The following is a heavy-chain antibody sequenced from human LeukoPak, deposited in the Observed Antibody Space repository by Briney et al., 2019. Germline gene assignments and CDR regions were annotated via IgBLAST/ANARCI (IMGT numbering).Heavy chain of an antibody. CDR2: IIPIFGTA. D-gene: IGHD2-15*01. CDR3: ARDPVVAAHFDY. CDR1: GGTFSSYA. V-gene: IGHV1-69*05. J-gene: IGHJ4*02. Sequence: ASVKVSCKASGGTFSSYATSWVRQAPGQGLEWMGRIIPIFGTANYAQKFQGRVTITTDESTSTAYMELSSLRSEDTAVYYCARDPVVAAHFDYWGQGTLVTVSS.